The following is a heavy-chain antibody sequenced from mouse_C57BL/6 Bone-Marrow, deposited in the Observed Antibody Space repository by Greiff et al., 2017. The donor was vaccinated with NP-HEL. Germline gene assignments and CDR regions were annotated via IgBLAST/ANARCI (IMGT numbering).Heavy chain of an antibody. J-gene: IGHJ3*01. CDR1: GFTFSSYG. V-gene: IGHV5-6*01. CDR3: ARRLLYSNFAY. CDR2: ISSGGSYT. Sequence: EVQLQQSGGDLVKPGGSLKLSCAASGFTFSSYGMSWVRQTPDKRLEWVATISSGGSYTYYPDSVKGRFTISRDNAKNTLYLQMSSLKSEDTAMYYCARRLLYSNFAYWGQGTLVTVSA. D-gene: IGHD2-5*01.